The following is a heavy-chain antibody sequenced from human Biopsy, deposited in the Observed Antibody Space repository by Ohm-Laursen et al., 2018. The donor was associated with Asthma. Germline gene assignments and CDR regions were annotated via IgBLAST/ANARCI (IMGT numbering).Heavy chain of an antibody. CDR2: IHYSGST. V-gene: IGHV4-30-4*02. Sequence: SDTLSLTCTVSGASIKTDDHYWSWLRQPPGKGLEWFGLIHYSGSTSYNPSLKGGVTISVDTSKNQFSLKLSSVTAADTAVCYCARASVAASSNWFDPWGQGTLVTVSS. CDR3: ARASVAASSNWFDP. CDR1: GASIKTDDHY. J-gene: IGHJ5*02. D-gene: IGHD6-19*01.